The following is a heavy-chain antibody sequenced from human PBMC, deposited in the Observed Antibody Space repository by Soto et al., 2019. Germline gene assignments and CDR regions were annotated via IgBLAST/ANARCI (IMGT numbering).Heavy chain of an antibody. CDR1: GGSISSGGYY. CDR3: AGWANYYDSSDYQPSETCYFDL. CDR2: IYYSGST. V-gene: IGHV4-31*03. J-gene: IGHJ2*01. D-gene: IGHD3-22*01. Sequence: SETLSLTCTVSGGSISSGGYYWSWIRQHPGKGLEWIGYIYYSGSTYYNPSLKSRVTISVDTSKNQFSLKLSSVTAADTAVYYCAGWANYYDSSDYQPSETCYFDLWGLGTLVTVSS.